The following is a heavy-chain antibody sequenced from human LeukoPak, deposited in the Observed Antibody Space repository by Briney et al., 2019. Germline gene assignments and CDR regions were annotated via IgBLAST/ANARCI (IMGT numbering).Heavy chain of an antibody. J-gene: IGHJ6*02. V-gene: IGHV3-23*01. D-gene: IGHD1-14*01. Sequence: GGSLRLSCTASGFIFDTHTLTWVRQAPGKGVEWVASISGSGDSTNYGDSVKGRFTISRDNFKRTVHLEMSNLRADDTAMYYCVRRAAVRGMDFWGLGTTVIVSS. CDR2: ISGSGDST. CDR3: VRRAAVRGMDF. CDR1: GFIFDTHT.